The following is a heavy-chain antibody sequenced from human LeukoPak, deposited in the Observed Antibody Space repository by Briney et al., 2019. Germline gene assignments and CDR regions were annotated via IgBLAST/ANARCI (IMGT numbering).Heavy chain of an antibody. CDR2: ISAYNGNT. V-gene: IGHV1-18*01. Sequence: AASVKVSCKASGYTFTSYGISWVRQAPGQGLEWMGWISAYNGNTNYAQKLQGRVTMTTDTSTSTAYTELRSLRSDDTAVYYCARGIESSSSWYPVPFDYWGQGTLVTVSS. CDR3: ARGIESSSSWYPVPFDY. J-gene: IGHJ4*02. CDR1: GYTFTSYG. D-gene: IGHD6-13*01.